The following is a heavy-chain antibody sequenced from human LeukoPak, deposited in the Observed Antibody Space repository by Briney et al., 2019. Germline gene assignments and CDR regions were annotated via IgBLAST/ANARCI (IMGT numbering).Heavy chain of an antibody. D-gene: IGHD2-21*02. V-gene: IGHV1-69*06. Sequence: SVKVSCKASGGTFSSYAISWVRQAPGQGLEWMGGIIPIFGTANYAQKFQGRVTITADKSTSTAYMELSSLRSEDTAVYSCASSVVVTAPFDYWGQGTLVTVSS. CDR3: ASSVVVTAPFDY. J-gene: IGHJ4*02. CDR1: GGTFSSYA. CDR2: IIPIFGTA.